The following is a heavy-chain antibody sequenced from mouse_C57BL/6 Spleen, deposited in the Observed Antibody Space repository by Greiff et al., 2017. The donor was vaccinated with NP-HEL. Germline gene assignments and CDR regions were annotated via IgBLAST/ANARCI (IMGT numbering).Heavy chain of an antibody. CDR2: IFPGSGST. CDR3: ARSGMGFPYYFDY. D-gene: IGHD4-1*01. Sequence: QVHVKQSGPELVKPGASVKISCKASGYTFTDYYINWVKQRPGQGLEWIGWIFPGSGSTYYNEKFKGKATLTVDKSSSTAYMLLSSLTSEDSAVYFCARSGMGFPYYFDYWGQGTTLTVSS. J-gene: IGHJ2*01. CDR1: GYTFTDYY. V-gene: IGHV1-75*01.